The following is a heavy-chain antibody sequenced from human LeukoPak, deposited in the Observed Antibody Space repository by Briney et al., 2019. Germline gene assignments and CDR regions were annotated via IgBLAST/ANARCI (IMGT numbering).Heavy chain of an antibody. CDR1: SGFISSYY. CDR2: INYSGRI. CDR3: ARLVDYDNSGDPDIFDI. J-gene: IGHJ3*02. V-gene: IGHV4-59*01. D-gene: IGHD3-22*01. Sequence: PSQTLSLTYIVASGFISSYYWSWIRQTPGNGLEWIALINYSGRIKYNPSLQSRVSISLDTSKNHFSLQLRYVMAADTAVYYCARLVDYDNSGDPDIFDIWGQGTIVSIS.